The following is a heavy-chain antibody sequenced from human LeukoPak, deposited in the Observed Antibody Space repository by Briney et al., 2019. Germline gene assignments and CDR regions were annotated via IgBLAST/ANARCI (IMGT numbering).Heavy chain of an antibody. Sequence: GGSLRLSCTASGFTVSNYFMGGVGQAPGRGQEGVSVIFSGGTTFHADSVKGRFTISRDNSKNTLYLQMNSLRAEDTAVYYCAKEGATIFGVVPFDYWGQGTLVTVSS. J-gene: IGHJ4*02. CDR1: GFTVSNYF. CDR2: IFSGGTT. CDR3: AKEGATIFGVVPFDY. D-gene: IGHD3-3*01. V-gene: IGHV3-23*03.